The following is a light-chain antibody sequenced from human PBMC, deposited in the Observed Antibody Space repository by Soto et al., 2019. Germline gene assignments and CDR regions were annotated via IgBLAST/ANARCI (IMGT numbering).Light chain of an antibody. CDR2: AAS. J-gene: IGKJ4*01. CDR1: QDISNY. Sequence: DIQMTQSPSSLSASVGDRVTITCRASQDISNYLAWYQQRPGKVPKLLIYAASALQSGVPSRFSGSGSGTDFTLTISSLQPEDVATYYCQKYNSAPLTFGRGTNVEL. V-gene: IGKV1-27*01. CDR3: QKYNSAPLT.